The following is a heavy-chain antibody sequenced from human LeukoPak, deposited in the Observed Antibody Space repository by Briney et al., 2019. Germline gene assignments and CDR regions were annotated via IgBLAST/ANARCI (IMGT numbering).Heavy chain of an antibody. Sequence: GGSLRLSCAASGFTFSSYSMNWVRQAPGKGLEWVSAISGSGGSTYYADSVKGRFTISRDNSKNTLYLQMNSLRAEDTAVYYCAKPRYDFWSGYFDYWGQGTLVTVSS. D-gene: IGHD3-3*01. CDR3: AKPRYDFWSGYFDY. J-gene: IGHJ4*02. CDR2: ISGSGGST. CDR1: GFTFSSYS. V-gene: IGHV3-23*01.